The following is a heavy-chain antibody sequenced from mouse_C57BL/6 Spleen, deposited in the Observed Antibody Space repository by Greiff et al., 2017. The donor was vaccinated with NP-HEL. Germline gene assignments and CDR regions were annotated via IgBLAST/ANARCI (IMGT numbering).Heavy chain of an antibody. V-gene: IGHV3-1*01. CDR2: ISYSGST. CDR3: ARDRGFFYAMDY. CDR1: GYSITSGYD. J-gene: IGHJ4*01. Sequence: EVKVEESGPGMVKPSQSLSLTCTVTGYSITSGYDWHWIRHFPGNKLEWMGYISYSGSTNYNPSLKSRISITHDTSKNHFFLKLNSVTTEDTATYYCARDRGFFYAMDYWGQGTSVTVSS. D-gene: IGHD3-1*01.